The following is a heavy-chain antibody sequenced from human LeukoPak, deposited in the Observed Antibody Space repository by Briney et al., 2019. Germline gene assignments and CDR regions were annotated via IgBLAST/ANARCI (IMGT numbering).Heavy chain of an antibody. J-gene: IGHJ4*02. D-gene: IGHD3-22*01. CDR1: GFTFSSYA. CDR3: AKGSSGGRPYYFDY. V-gene: IGHV3-23*01. Sequence: GGSLRLSCAASGFTFSSYAMNWVRQVPGKGLEWLSTISNDGVYTFHADSVKGRLTISRDNSKNTLYLQMDSLRAEDTAIYYCAKGSSGGRPYYFDYWGQGTLVTVSS. CDR2: ISNDGVYT.